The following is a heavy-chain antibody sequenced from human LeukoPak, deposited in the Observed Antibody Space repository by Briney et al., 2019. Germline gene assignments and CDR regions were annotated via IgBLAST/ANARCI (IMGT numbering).Heavy chain of an antibody. J-gene: IGHJ4*02. Sequence: GGSLRLSCAASGFTFSSYAMHWVRQAPGKGPEWVAVISYDGSNKYYADSVKGRFTISRDNSKNTLYLQMNSLGAEDTAVYYCARSIAAADTAINYFDYWGQGTLVTVSS. CDR3: ARSIAAADTAINYFDY. D-gene: IGHD6-13*01. CDR1: GFTFSSYA. CDR2: ISYDGSNK. V-gene: IGHV3-30*04.